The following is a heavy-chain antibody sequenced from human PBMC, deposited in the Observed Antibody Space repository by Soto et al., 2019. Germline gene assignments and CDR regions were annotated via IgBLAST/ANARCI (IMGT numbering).Heavy chain of an antibody. V-gene: IGHV1-2*04. D-gene: IGHD5-12*01. Sequence: ASVKVSCKASGYTFTGYYMHWVRQAPGQGLEWMGWINPNSGGTNYAQKFQGWVTMTRDTSISTAYMELSRLRSDDTAVYYCARVRGVATAPGGFDYWGQGTLVTVSS. CDR2: INPNSGGT. CDR3: ARVRGVATAPGGFDY. J-gene: IGHJ4*02. CDR1: GYTFTGYY.